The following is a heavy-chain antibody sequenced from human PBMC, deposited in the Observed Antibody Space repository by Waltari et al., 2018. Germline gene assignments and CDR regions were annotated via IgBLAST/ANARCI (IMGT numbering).Heavy chain of an antibody. Sequence: QLRLQESGPGLVKPSGTLSLTCGVFGDSVSSSYWWGWVRQPPGKGREWIGQVHGSGRSNSNPSFASRVTVSLDTSKNEISLGLSSATASDTAVYYCARDRGRGLYLDSWGPGTQVTVS. D-gene: IGHD2-15*01. CDR2: VHGSGRS. V-gene: IGHV4-4*02. CDR3: ARDRGRGLYLDS. CDR1: GDSVSSSYW. J-gene: IGHJ4*02.